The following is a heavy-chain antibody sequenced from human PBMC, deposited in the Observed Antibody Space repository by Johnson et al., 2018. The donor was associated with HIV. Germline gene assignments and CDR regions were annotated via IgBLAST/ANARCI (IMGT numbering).Heavy chain of an antibody. D-gene: IGHD3-22*01. CDR1: GFTFSDYY. CDR3: ARDRGYWDAFDI. CDR2: ISSRGTPV. V-gene: IGHV3-11*04. J-gene: IGHJ3*02. Sequence: QVQLVESGGGVVQPGRSLRLSCAASGFTFSDYYMSWIRQTPGKGLEWVSYISSRGTPVYYADSVKGRFSISRANATHSLSLHMNSLRADDTAVYYCARDRGYWDAFDIWGQGTMVTVSS.